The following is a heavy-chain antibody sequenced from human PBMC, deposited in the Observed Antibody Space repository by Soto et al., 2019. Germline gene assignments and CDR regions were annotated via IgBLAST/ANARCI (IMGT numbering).Heavy chain of an antibody. CDR2: ISAYNGNT. Sequence: AAAVKVSSTASGYTFTSSGISWVRQAPGQGLEWMGWISAYNGNTNYAQKLQGRVTMTTDASTSTAYMELRSLRSDDTAVYYCARDGVGYCISTSCLNWLDPWGQGTLVTVSS. CDR3: ARDGVGYCISTSCLNWLDP. V-gene: IGHV1-18*01. CDR1: GYTFTSSG. D-gene: IGHD2-2*03. J-gene: IGHJ5*02.